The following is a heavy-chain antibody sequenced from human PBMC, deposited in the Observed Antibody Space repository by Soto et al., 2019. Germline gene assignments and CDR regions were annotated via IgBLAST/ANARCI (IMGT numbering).Heavy chain of an antibody. CDR1: GFTFSSYS. CDR3: ASQYYYDSSGYVYYFDY. Sequence: ESGGGLVQPGGSLRLSCAASGFTFSSYSMNWVRQAPGKGLEWVSYISSSSSTIYYADSVKGRFTISRDNAKNSLYLQMNSLRDEDTAVYYCASQYYYDSSGYVYYFDYWGQGTLVTVSS. CDR2: ISSSSSTI. D-gene: IGHD3-22*01. V-gene: IGHV3-48*02. J-gene: IGHJ4*02.